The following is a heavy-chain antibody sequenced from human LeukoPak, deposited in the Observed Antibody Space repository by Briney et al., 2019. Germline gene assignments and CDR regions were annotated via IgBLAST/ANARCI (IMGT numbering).Heavy chain of an antibody. Sequence: GGSLRLSCAASGFTFNTHAMSWVRQAPGKGLEWVSAISPSGGITYYEDSVKGRFTISRDNSMNTLYLQMNNLRAEDTAVYYCAKDQEHFGSYGNLDYWGQGTLVTVSS. CDR2: ISPSGGIT. V-gene: IGHV3-23*01. J-gene: IGHJ4*02. CDR3: AKDQEHFGSYGNLDY. CDR1: GFTFNTHA. D-gene: IGHD1-26*01.